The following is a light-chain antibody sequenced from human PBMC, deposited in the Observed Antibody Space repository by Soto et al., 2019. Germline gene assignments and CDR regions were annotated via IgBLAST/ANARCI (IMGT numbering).Light chain of an antibody. J-gene: IGLJ1*01. Sequence: VLTQPPSVSGAPGQRVTISCTGSSSNIGAGYDVHWYQQLPGTAPKLLIYGNNNRPSGVPDRFSGSKSGTSASLAITGLQAEDEADYYCQSYDSSLRNVFGTGTKVTVL. CDR2: GNN. V-gene: IGLV1-40*01. CDR3: QSYDSSLRNV. CDR1: SSNIGAGYD.